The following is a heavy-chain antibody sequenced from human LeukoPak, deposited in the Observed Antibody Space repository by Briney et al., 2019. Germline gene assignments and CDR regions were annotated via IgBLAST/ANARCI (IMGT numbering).Heavy chain of an antibody. D-gene: IGHD1-20*01. V-gene: IGHV4-59*01. CDR3: ARRNWISYYYMDV. CDR2: IYYSGST. Sequence: SETLSLTCTVSGSSISSYYWSWIRQPPGKGLEWIGYIYYSGSTNYNPSLKSRVTISVDTSKNQFSLKLSSVTAADTAVYYCARRNWISYYYMDVWGKGTTVTVSS. CDR1: GSSISSYY. J-gene: IGHJ6*03.